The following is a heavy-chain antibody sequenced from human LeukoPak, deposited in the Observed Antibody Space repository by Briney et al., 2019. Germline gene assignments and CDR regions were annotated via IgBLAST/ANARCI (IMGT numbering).Heavy chain of an antibody. CDR2: IYYSGST. CDR1: GGSISSYY. D-gene: IGHD5-18*01. J-gene: IGHJ4*02. Sequence: SETLSLTCTVSGGSISSYYWSWIRQPPGKGLEWIGYIYYSGSTNYNPSLKSRVTISVDTSKNQFSLKLSSVTAADTAVYYCARLTSYGQSNWGQGTLVTVSS. V-gene: IGHV4-59*01. CDR3: ARLTSYGQSN.